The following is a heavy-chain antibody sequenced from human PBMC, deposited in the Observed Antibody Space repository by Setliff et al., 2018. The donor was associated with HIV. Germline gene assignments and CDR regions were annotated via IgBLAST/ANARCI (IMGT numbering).Heavy chain of an antibody. Sequence: SETLSLTCTVYGGSFSNYYTNWIRQPPGKGLEWIGELSPSGTTRSNPSLKSRVTISIDTSKNQFSLSLTSVTDADTAVYYCASRIYYYDTYRVLREEGFDPWGQGTLVTVSS. V-gene: IGHV4-34*01. D-gene: IGHD3-22*01. CDR3: ASRIYYYDTYRVLREEGFDP. J-gene: IGHJ5*02. CDR1: GGSFSNYY. CDR2: LSPSGTT.